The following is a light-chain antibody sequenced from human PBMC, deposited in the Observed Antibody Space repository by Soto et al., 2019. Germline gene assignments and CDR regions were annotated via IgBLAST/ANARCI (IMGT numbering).Light chain of an antibody. CDR1: QSVSSNY. CDR2: GAS. J-gene: IGKJ5*01. Sequence: EIVMTQSPATLSVSPGERAILSCRASQSVSSNYLAWYQQKVGQAPRLLIHGASSRATGIPDRFSGSGSGTDFTLTISRLEPEDFALYYCQQYNNWPLLTFGQGTRLEIK. CDR3: QQYNNWPLLT. V-gene: IGKV3-20*01.